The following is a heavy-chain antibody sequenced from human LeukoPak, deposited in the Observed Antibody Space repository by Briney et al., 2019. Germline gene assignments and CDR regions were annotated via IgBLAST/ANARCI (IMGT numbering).Heavy chain of an antibody. CDR2: TSSSSGST. CDR3: ARGRDSGSFIIDY. Sequence: PGGSLRLSCAASGLTFSSYAMNWVRQAPGKGLEWLSFTSSSSGSTHYADSVKGRFTISRDNAKNSLHLQMNSLRAEDTAVYYCARGRDSGSFIIDYWGQGTLVTVSS. CDR1: GLTFSSYA. J-gene: IGHJ4*02. D-gene: IGHD3-10*01. V-gene: IGHV3-48*01.